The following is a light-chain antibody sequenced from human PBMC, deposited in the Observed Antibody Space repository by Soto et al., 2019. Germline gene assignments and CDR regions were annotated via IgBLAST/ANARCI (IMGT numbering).Light chain of an antibody. CDR3: QQYNNWPFT. Sequence: EIVMTQSPAPLSVSPGERATLSCRASQSVSSNLAWYQQKPGQAPRLLIYGASIRATGIPARFSVSGSGTEFTLTNSSLQYEDFAVYYCQQYNNWPFTFGPGTKVDIK. CDR1: QSVSSN. CDR2: GAS. V-gene: IGKV3D-15*01. J-gene: IGKJ3*01.